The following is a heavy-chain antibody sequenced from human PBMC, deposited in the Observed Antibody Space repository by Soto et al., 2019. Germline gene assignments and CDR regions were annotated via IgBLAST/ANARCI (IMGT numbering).Heavy chain of an antibody. V-gene: IGHV1-18*01. J-gene: IGHJ4*02. D-gene: IGHD3-10*01. CDR3: ARDNMVRGVTAVRKVDY. Sequence: QVQLVQSGAEVKKPGASVKDSCKASGYTFTIYGISWVRPAPGQGLEWMGWISAYNGNTNYAQKLHGRVTMTTEASTSTDYMELRRLRSNVTAVYYYARDNMVRGVTAVRKVDYWGQGTLVTVSS. CDR2: ISAYNGNT. CDR1: GYTFTIYG.